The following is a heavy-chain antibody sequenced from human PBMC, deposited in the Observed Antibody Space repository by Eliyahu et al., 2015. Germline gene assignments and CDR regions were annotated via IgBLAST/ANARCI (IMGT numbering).Heavy chain of an antibody. CDR2: IYTSGST. J-gene: IGHJ4*02. Sequence: QVQLQESGPGLVKPSETLSLTXTVSGGSISSYYWSWXRQPXGKGLEWIGRIYTSGSTNYNPSLKSRVTMSVDTSKNQFSLKLSSVTAADTAVYYCARGVSSSWQYYSDYWGQGTLVTVSS. CDR1: GGSISSYY. D-gene: IGHD6-13*01. V-gene: IGHV4-4*07. CDR3: ARGVSSSWQYYSDY.